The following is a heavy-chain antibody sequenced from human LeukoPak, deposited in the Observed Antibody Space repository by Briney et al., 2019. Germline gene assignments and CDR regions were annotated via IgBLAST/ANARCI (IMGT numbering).Heavy chain of an antibody. CDR3: ARHERLRLGHWFDP. V-gene: IGHV4-59*08. CDR2: IYYSGST. CDR1: GGSISSYY. D-gene: IGHD5-12*01. J-gene: IGHJ5*02. Sequence: PSETLSLTCTVSGGSISSYYWSWIRQPPGKGLEWIGYIYYSGSTNYNPSLKSRVTISVDTSKNQFSLKLSSVTAADTAVYYCARHERLRLGHWFDPWGQGTLVTVSS.